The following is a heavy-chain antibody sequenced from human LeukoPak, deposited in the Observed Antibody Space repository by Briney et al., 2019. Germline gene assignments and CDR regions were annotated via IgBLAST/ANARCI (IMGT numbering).Heavy chain of an antibody. V-gene: IGHV1-18*01. Sequence: GASVKVSCKASGYTFTSYGISWVRQAPGQGLEWMAWISTYNGNTNYALKVQGRATMTTDTSTNTAYMELRSLRSDDTAVYYCARVLRYDFWSAYYFDYWGQGTLVTVSS. D-gene: IGHD3-3*01. CDR1: GYTFTSYG. CDR3: ARVLRYDFWSAYYFDY. CDR2: ISTYNGNT. J-gene: IGHJ4*02.